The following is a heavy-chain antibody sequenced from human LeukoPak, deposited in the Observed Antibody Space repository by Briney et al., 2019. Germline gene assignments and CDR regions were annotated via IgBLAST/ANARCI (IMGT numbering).Heavy chain of an antibody. CDR2: IYYSGST. D-gene: IGHD6-13*01. CDR3: ARTQKLYVNAFDI. CDR1: GGSISSGSYY. V-gene: IGHV4-39*01. J-gene: IGHJ3*02. Sequence: SETLSLTCTVSGGSISSGSYYWSWIRQPAGKGLEWIGSIYYSGSTYYNPSLKSRVTISVDTSKNQFSLKLSSVTAADTAVYYCARTQKLYVNAFDIWGQGTMVTVSS.